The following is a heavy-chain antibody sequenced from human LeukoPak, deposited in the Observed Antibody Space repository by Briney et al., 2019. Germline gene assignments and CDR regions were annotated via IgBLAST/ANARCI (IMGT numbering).Heavy chain of an antibody. D-gene: IGHD6-6*01. CDR1: GFTFSDYN. CDR3: ARWPYSSSYYFDY. V-gene: IGHV3-21*01. CDR2: ITSGTTYI. J-gene: IGHJ4*02. Sequence: GGSLRLSCAASGFTFSDYNMNWVRQSPEKGLEWVSSITSGTTYIYYADSVRGRFTLSRDNAKNSLYLQMNSLRAEDTAVYYCARWPYSSSYYFDYWGQGTLVTVSS.